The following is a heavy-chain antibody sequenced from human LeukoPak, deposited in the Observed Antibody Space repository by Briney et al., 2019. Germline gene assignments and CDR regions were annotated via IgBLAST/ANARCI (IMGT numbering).Heavy chain of an antibody. V-gene: IGHV4-34*01. J-gene: IGHJ4*02. CDR2: INHSGST. D-gene: IGHD3-22*01. CDR3: ARGSHYYDSSTYFDY. CDR1: GGSFSGYY. Sequence: PSETLSLTCAVYGGSFSGYYWSWIRQPPGKGLEWIGEINHSGSTNYNPSLKSRVTISVDTSKNQFSLKLSSVTAADTAVYYCARGSHYYDSSTYFDYWGQGTLVTVSS.